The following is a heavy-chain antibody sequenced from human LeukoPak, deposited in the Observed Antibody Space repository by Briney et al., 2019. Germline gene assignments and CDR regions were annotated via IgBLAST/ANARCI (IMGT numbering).Heavy chain of an antibody. CDR3: ARGRGHYYYYYYMDV. CDR1: GGSISSSSYY. CDR2: IYSSGST. J-gene: IGHJ6*03. Sequence: SETLSLTCTVSGGSISSSSYYWAWIRQPPGKGLEWIGCIYSSGSTYYNPSLMSRVTISVDTSKNQFSLKLSSVTAADTAVYYCARGRGHYYYYYYMDVWGKGTTVTVSS. V-gene: IGHV4-39*01.